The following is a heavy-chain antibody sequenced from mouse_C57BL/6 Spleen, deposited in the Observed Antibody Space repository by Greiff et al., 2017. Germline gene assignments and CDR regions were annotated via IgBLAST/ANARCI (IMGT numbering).Heavy chain of an antibody. CDR2: IYPGSGNT. J-gene: IGHJ2*01. CDR3: ARKNSSDY. Sequence: QVQLQQSGAELVRPGTSVKVSCKASGYAFTNYLIEWVKQRPGQGLEWIARIYPGSGNTYYNEKFKGKATLTAEKSSSTAYMQLSSLTSEDSAVYFCARKNSSDYWGQGTTLTVSS. CDR1: GYAFTNYL. D-gene: IGHD1-1*01. V-gene: IGHV1-54*01.